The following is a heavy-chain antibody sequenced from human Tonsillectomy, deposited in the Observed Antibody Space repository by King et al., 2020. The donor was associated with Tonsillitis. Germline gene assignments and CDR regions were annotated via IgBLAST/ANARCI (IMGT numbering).Heavy chain of an antibody. J-gene: IGHJ5*02. CDR3: AKAYYYGSGSLNWFDP. CDR1: GGSISSSSYY. V-gene: IGHV4-39*01. Sequence: QLQESGPGLVKPSETLSLTCTFSGGSISSSSYYWGWIRQPPGKGLEWIGSIYYSGSTYYNPSLKSRVTISVDTSKNQFSLKLSSVTAADTAVYYCAKAYYYGSGSLNWFDPWGQGTLVTVSS. D-gene: IGHD3-10*01. CDR2: IYYSGST.